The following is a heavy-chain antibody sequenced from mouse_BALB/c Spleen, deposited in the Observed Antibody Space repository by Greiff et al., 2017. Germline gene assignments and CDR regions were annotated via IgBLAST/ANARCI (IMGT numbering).Heavy chain of an antibody. D-gene: IGHD2-4*01. CDR1: GYTFTDYN. Sequence: EVQLHQSGPELVKPGASVKISCKASGYTFTDYNMHWVKQSHGKSLEWIGYIYPYNGGTGYNQKFKSKATLTVDNSSSTAYMELRSLTSEDSAVYYCARFYYDYDGEFWGQGTLVTVSA. CDR2: IYPYNGGT. J-gene: IGHJ3*01. V-gene: IGHV1S29*02. CDR3: ARFYYDYDGEF.